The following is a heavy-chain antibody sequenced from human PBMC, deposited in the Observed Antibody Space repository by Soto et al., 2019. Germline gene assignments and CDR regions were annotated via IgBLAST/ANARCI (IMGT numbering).Heavy chain of an antibody. CDR2: IRGGGDET. CDR1: GFTFSSYA. D-gene: IGHD2-21*02. CDR3: AKSPLYCGGDCYIDY. Sequence: GGSLRLSCAASGFTFSSYAMSWVRQAPGKGLEWVSAIRGGGDETYYADSVKGRFTISRDSSKNTLYLQMTSLRPEDTAVYFCAKSPLYCGGDCYIDYWGQGTLVTVSS. V-gene: IGHV3-23*01. J-gene: IGHJ4*02.